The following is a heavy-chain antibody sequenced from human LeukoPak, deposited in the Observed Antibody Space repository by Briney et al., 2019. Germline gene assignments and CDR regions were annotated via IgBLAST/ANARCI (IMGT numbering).Heavy chain of an antibody. CDR3: VGDGRDGYNIYFHH. V-gene: IGHV3-64D*06. D-gene: IGHD5-24*01. Sequence: GGSLRLSCSASGFTFSISAMHWVRQAPGKGLQYVSVISGDGVTTSYADFVKGRFTISRDNSKNTVYLQMRRLRTEHTAVYYCVGDGRDGYNIYFHHWGQGTLVTVSS. CDR2: ISGDGVTT. J-gene: IGHJ1*01. CDR1: GFTFSISA.